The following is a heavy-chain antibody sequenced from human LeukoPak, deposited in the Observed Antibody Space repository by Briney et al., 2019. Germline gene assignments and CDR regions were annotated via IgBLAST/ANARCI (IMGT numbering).Heavy chain of an antibody. J-gene: IGHJ1*01. D-gene: IGHD6-6*01. CDR3: AKVLSRRSSSSGY. V-gene: IGHV1-18*01. CDR2: ISAYNGNT. CDR1: GYTFTSYG. Sequence: ASVKVSCKASGYTFTSYGISWVRQAPGQGLEWVGWISAYNGNTNYAQKLQGRVTMTTDNSTSTAYMELKSLRADDTAVYYCAKVLSRRSSSSGYWAQGTLVSVSS.